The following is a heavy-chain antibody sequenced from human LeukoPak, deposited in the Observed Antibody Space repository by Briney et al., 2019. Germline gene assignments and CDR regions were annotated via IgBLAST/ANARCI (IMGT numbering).Heavy chain of an antibody. Sequence: ASVTVSFTASGYTFTGYYLHWVRQAPGQGLEGMGWINPNSGGTNYAQKFQGRVTMTRDTSISSAYMELNRLRSDDTAVYYCARDSVTVTTPQIDYWGQGTLVTVSS. CDR1: GYTFTGYY. J-gene: IGHJ4*02. CDR3: ARDSVTVTTPQIDY. V-gene: IGHV1-2*02. CDR2: INPNSGGT. D-gene: IGHD4-17*01.